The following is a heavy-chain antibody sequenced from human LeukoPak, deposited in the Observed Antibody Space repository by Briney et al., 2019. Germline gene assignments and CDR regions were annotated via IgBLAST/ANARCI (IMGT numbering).Heavy chain of an antibody. CDR2: IYPGDSDT. CDR3: ARALLWFGAYYFDS. D-gene: IGHD3-10*01. V-gene: IGHV5-51*01. J-gene: IGHJ4*02. Sequence: GESLKISCKGSAYSFTSYWIGWMRQMPGKPLEWMGIIYPGDSDTRYSPSFQGQVTISADKSISTAYLQWSSLKASDTAMYYCARALLWFGAYYFDSWGQGTLVTVSS. CDR1: AYSFTSYW.